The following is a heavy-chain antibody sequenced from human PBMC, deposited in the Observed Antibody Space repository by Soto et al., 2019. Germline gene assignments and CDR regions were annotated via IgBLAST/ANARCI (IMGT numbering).Heavy chain of an antibody. D-gene: IGHD6-19*01. Sequence: EVQLVESGGGFVQPGVSLRLSCAASGFTFSNYWMSWVLQAPGKGLEWVANIKVDGSENYYVDSVKGRFTISRDNAKNSLYLQMNSLRAEDTAVYYCAGVAVRGQGTLVTVSS. CDR1: GFTFSNYW. J-gene: IGHJ4*02. CDR2: IKVDGSEN. V-gene: IGHV3-7*05. CDR3: AGVAV.